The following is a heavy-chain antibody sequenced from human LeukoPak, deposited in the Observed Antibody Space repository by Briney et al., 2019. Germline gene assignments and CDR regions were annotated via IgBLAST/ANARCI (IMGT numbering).Heavy chain of an antibody. Sequence: SQTLSLTCALSGDSVSSNSAAWNSIRQSPSRGLQWLGRTYYRSRWYYDYAVSLKSRITITPDTSKNQFSLQLNSMTPEDTAVYYCARDGSKGRSSSWYEGFDPWGQGTLVTVSS. J-gene: IGHJ5*02. D-gene: IGHD6-13*01. CDR2: TYYRSRWYY. CDR1: GDSVSSNSAA. CDR3: ARDGSKGRSSSWYEGFDP. V-gene: IGHV6-1*01.